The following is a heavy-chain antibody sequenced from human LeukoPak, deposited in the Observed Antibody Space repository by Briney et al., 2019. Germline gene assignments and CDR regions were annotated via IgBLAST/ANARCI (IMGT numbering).Heavy chain of an antibody. CDR1: EFTFSTYN. CDR2: ISSSSSSI. CDR3: ARDRTPSGMDV. Sequence: GGSLRLSCAASEFTFSTYNMNWVRQAPGKGLDWVSYISSSSSSIYYADSVKGRFTISRDNAKNSLYLQMNSLRAEDTAVYYCARDRTPSGMDVWGQGTTVTVSS. J-gene: IGHJ6*02. V-gene: IGHV3-48*01.